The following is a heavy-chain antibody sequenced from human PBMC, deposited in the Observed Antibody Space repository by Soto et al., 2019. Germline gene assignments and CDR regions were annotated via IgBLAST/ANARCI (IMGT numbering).Heavy chain of an antibody. J-gene: IGHJ4*02. D-gene: IGHD3-16*01. CDR3: AKDRVESGLGEIDY. CDR1: GFSFSNNG. CDR2: ISYDGSKK. Sequence: GGSLRLSCAASGFSFSNNGMHWVRQAPGKGLEWVAIISYDGSKKYYADSVKGRFTISRDNSKNTLYLQMNSLRVEDTAAYYCAKDRVESGLGEIDYWGQGTLVTVSS. V-gene: IGHV3-30*18.